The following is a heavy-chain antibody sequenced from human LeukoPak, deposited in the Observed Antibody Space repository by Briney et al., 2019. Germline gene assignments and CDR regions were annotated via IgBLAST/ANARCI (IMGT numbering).Heavy chain of an antibody. CDR1: GYTLTELS. J-gene: IGHJ4*02. V-gene: IGHV1-24*01. CDR3: ATATYSGSYQNFDY. CDR2: FDPEDGET. D-gene: IGHD1-26*01. Sequence: ASVKVSCKVSGYTLTELSMHWVRQAPGKGLEWMGGFDPEDGETIYAQKFQGRVTMTEDTSTDTAYMELSSLRSEDTAVYYCATATYSGSYQNFDYWGQGTLVTVSS.